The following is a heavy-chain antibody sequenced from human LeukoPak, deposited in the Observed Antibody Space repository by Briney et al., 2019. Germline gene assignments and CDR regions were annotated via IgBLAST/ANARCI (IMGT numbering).Heavy chain of an antibody. CDR3: ARDPRSSGYFDY. CDR2: ISGSGGTT. Sequence: GGTLRLSCAASGFTFSSYGMSWVRQAPGKGLEWVSSISGSGGTTYYADSVKGRFTISRDNAKNSLYLQMNSLRAEDTAVYYCARDPRSSGYFDYWGQGTLVTVSS. V-gene: IGHV3-23*01. CDR1: GFTFSSYG. D-gene: IGHD3-22*01. J-gene: IGHJ4*02.